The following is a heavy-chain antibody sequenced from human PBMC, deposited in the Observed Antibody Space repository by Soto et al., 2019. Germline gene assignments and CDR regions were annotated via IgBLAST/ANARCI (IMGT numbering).Heavy chain of an antibody. Sequence: QITLKESGHTLVKPTQTLTLTCTFSGFSLSTSGVGVGWIRQPPGKALEWLALIYWDDDKRYSPSLQSRLTITKDTSKNQVVLTMTNMDPVDTATYYCAQSVIVGAGYNWFDPWGQGTLVTVSS. CDR3: AQSVIVGAGYNWFDP. CDR2: IYWDDDK. CDR1: GFSLSTSGVG. D-gene: IGHD1-26*01. J-gene: IGHJ5*02. V-gene: IGHV2-5*02.